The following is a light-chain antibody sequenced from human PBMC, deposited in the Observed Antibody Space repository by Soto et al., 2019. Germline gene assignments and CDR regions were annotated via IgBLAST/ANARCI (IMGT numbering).Light chain of an antibody. V-gene: IGKV1-5*03. CDR1: QTISSW. Sequence: DIQMTQSPSTLSGSVGDRVTITCRASQTISSWLAWYQQKPGKAPKLLIYKASTLKSGVPSRFSGGGSGTEFTLTINNLQPDDFATYYCQHYNSYSEAFGQGTKVDIK. J-gene: IGKJ1*01. CDR3: QHYNSYSEA. CDR2: KAS.